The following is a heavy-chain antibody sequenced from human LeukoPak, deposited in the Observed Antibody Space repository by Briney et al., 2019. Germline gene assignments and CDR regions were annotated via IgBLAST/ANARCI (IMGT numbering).Heavy chain of an antibody. CDR1: GGSINNYY. V-gene: IGHV4-59*01. Sequence: PSETLSLTCTVSGGSINNYYWSWIRQPPGKGLEWIGYIYYSGSTNYNPSLKSRVTMSVDTSKNKFSLKLTSVTAADTAVYYCARSPFGSGELWGQGTLVTVSS. CDR2: IYYSGST. J-gene: IGHJ4*02. CDR3: ARSPFGSGEL. D-gene: IGHD6-19*01.